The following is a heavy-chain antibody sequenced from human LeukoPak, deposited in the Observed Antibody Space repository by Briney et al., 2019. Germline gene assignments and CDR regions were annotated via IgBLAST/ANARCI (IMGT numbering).Heavy chain of an antibody. D-gene: IGHD3-10*01. J-gene: IGHJ4*02. CDR2: IRSKANSYAT. CDR3: TRPMVRGVITEY. V-gene: IGHV3-73*01. CDR1: GFTFSGSA. Sequence: GRSLRLSCAASGFTFSGSAMPWVRQASAKGLEWVGRIRSKANSYATAYAASVKRRFPISRDGSKNTAYLQMNSLKTEDTAVYYCTRPMVRGVITEYWGQGTLVTVSS.